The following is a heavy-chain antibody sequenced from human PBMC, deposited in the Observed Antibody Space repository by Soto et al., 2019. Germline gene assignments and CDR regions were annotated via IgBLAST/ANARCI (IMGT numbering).Heavy chain of an antibody. V-gene: IGHV3-23*01. J-gene: IGHJ4*02. D-gene: IGHD6-19*01. Sequence: GGSLRLSCAASGFTFGSYAMSWVRQAPGKGLEWVSAISGSGGSTYYADSVKGRFTISRDNSKNTLYLQMNSLRAEDTAVYYCAKDNEVADDPETFDYWGQGTLVTVSS. CDR3: AKDNEVADDPETFDY. CDR1: GFTFGSYA. CDR2: ISGSGGST.